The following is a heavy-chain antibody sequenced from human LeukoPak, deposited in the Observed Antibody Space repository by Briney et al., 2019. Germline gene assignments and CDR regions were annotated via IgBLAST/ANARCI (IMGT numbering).Heavy chain of an antibody. D-gene: IGHD3-10*01. CDR3: ARDSRVSGSGSYYMNALDY. J-gene: IGHJ4*02. CDR2: IYYTGTT. CDR1: GGSISNSAYY. V-gene: IGHV4-39*07. Sequence: SETLSLNCTVSGGSISNSAYYWGWIRQPPGKGLEWIGSIYYTGTTSYNPSLKSRVTISVDTSKNQFSLKLSSVTAADTAVYYCARDSRVSGSGSYYMNALDYWGQGTLVTVSS.